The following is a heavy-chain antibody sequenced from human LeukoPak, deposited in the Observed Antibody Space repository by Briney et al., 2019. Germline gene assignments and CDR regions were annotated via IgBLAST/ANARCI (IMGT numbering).Heavy chain of an antibody. Sequence: KPSETLSLTCTVSGGSISSSSYYWGWIRQPPGKGLEWIGSIYYSGSTYYNPSLKSRVTISVDTSKNQFSPKLSSVTAADTAVYYCASAPQAYYYDSSGRSPFDYWGQGTLVTVSS. CDR1: GGSISSSSYY. CDR2: IYYSGST. CDR3: ASAPQAYYYDSSGRSPFDY. D-gene: IGHD3-22*01. V-gene: IGHV4-39*01. J-gene: IGHJ4*02.